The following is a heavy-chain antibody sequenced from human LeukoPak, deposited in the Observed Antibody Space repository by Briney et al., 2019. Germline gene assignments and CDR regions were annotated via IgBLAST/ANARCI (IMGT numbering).Heavy chain of an antibody. CDR1: GVSISTYY. J-gene: IGHJ4*02. CDR2: IYTSGST. CDR3: ARAMSIAARLQTIFDY. Sequence: SETLSLTCTVSGVSISTYYWSWIRQPAGKGLEWIGRIYTSGSTNYNPSLKSRVTMSVDTSKNQFSLKLSSVTAADTAVYYCARAMSIAARLQTIFDYWGQGTLVTVSS. V-gene: IGHV4-4*07. D-gene: IGHD6-6*01.